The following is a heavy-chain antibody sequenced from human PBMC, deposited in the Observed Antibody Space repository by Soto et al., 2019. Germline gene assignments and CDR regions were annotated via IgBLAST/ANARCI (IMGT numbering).Heavy chain of an antibody. CDR1: GGSFSGYY. CDR2: INHSGST. D-gene: IGHD5-12*01. V-gene: IGHV4-34*01. J-gene: IGHJ4*02. CDR3: ARYELGWLRSGFDY. Sequence: SETLSLTCAVYGGSFSGYYWSWIRQPPGKGLEWIGEINHSGSTNYNPSLKSRVTISVDTSKNQFSLKLSSVTAADTAVYYCARYELGWLRSGFDYWGQGTLVTVSS.